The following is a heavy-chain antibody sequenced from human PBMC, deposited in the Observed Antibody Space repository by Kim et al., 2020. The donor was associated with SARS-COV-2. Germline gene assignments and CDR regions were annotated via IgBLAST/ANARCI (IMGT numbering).Heavy chain of an antibody. CDR2: INPNSGGT. V-gene: IGHV1-2*02. CDR1: GYTFTGYY. CDR3: ARDPGLEWELDY. Sequence: ASVKVSCKASGYTFTGYYMHWVRQAPGQGLEWMGWINPNSGGTNYAQKFQGRVTMTRDTSISTAYMELSRLRSDDTAVYYCARDPGLEWELDYWGQGTLVTVSS. D-gene: IGHD3-3*01. J-gene: IGHJ4*02.